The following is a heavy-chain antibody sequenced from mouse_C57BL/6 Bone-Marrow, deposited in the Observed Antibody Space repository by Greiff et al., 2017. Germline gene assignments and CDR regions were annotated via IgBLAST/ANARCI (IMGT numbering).Heavy chain of an antibody. V-gene: IGHV1-9*01. CDR2: ILPGSGST. D-gene: IGHD1-1*01. CDR1: GYTFTGYW. J-gene: IGHJ2*01. CDR3: ARWGYYGSSYYD. Sequence: QVQLQQSGAELMKPGASVKLSCKATGYTFTGYWIEWVKQRPGHGLEWIGEILPGSGSTNYNAKFKGKATFTADTSSNTAYMQLSSLTTEDSANYYFARWGYYGSSYYDWGQGTTLTVSS.